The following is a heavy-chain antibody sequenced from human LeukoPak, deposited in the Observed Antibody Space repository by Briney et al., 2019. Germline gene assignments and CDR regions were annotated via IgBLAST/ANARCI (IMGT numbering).Heavy chain of an antibody. J-gene: IGHJ6*02. CDR3: ASVIGESGHMDV. CDR2: ISYDGSNK. D-gene: IGHD3-16*02. V-gene: IGHV3-30*03. CDR1: GFTFSSYG. Sequence: TGGSLRLSCAASGFTFSSYGMHWVRQAPGKGLEWVAVISYDGSNKYYADSVKGRFTISRDNSKNTLYLQMNSLRAEDTAVYYCASVIGESGHMDVWGQGTTVTVSS.